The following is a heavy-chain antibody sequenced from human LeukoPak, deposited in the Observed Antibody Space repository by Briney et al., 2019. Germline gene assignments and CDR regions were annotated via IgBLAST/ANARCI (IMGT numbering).Heavy chain of an antibody. D-gene: IGHD6-13*01. CDR2: IYYSGST. CDR1: GGSISSYY. CDR3: ARGSRDLAAAGTHFDY. V-gene: IGHV4-59*12. Sequence: PSETLSLTCTVSGGSISSYYWSWIRQPPGKGLEWIGYIYYSGSTNYNPSLKSRVTISVDTSKNQFSLKLSSVTAADTAVYYCARGSRDLAAAGTHFDYWGQGTLVTVSS. J-gene: IGHJ4*02.